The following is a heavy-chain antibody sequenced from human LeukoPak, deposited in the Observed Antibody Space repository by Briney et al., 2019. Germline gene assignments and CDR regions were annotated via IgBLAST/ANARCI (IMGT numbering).Heavy chain of an antibody. D-gene: IGHD3-10*01. Sequence: SETLSHTCTVSGGSISSYYWSWIRQPPGKGLEWIGYIYATGSTNYNPSLKSRVTISVDTSKNQFSLNLRSVTAADTAVYYCARHGSVRSPLGPWGQGTLVTVSS. CDR3: ARHGSVRSPLGP. CDR2: IYATGST. V-gene: IGHV4-4*09. J-gene: IGHJ5*02. CDR1: GGSISSYY.